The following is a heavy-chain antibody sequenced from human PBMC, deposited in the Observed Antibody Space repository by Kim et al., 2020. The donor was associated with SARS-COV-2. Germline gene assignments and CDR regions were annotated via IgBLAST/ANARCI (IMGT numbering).Heavy chain of an antibody. CDR3: AKASGSGSYIDTMDV. V-gene: IGHV3-23*01. CDR1: GFTFSSFA. D-gene: IGHD3-10*01. CDR2: VSKSGDST. J-gene: IGHJ6*02. Sequence: GGSLRLSCAASGFTFSSFAMNWVRQAPGKGLEWVSAVSKSGDSTYYADSVKGRFTISRDNSKNTLYLQMNSLRAEDTAVSYCAKASGSGSYIDTMDVWGHWTAVTVSS.